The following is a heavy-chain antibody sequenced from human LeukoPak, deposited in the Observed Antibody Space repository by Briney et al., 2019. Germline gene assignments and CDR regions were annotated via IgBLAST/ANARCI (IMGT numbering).Heavy chain of an antibody. D-gene: IGHD6-13*01. CDR3: ATGIAAAGGIDY. J-gene: IGHJ4*02. CDR2: INPNSGGT. CDR1: RYTFTGYY. Sequence: ASVTVSCKASRYTFTGYYMHWVRQAPGQGLDGMGWINPNSGGTNYAQKFQGRVTMTRDTSISTAYMELSRLRSDDTAVYYCATGIAAAGGIDYWGQGTLVTVSS. V-gene: IGHV1-2*02.